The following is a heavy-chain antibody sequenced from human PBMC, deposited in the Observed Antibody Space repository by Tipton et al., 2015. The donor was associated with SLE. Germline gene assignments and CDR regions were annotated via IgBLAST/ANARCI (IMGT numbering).Heavy chain of an antibody. D-gene: IGHD2-2*01. CDR2: IYYSGST. CDR3: AIVPAFYYYYMDV. V-gene: IGHV4-59*01. CDR1: GASISSYS. J-gene: IGHJ6*03. Sequence: TLSLTCTVSGASISSYSWSWIRQPPGKGLEWIGYIYYSGSTNYNPSLKSRVTISVDTSKNQFSLKLSSVTAADTAVYYCAIVPAFYYYYMDVWGKVTTVTVSS.